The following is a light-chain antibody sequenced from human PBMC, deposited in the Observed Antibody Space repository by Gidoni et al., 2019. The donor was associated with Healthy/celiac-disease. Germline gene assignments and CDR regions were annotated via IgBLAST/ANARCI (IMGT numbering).Light chain of an antibody. Sequence: DIQMTQSPSSLSASVGDRVTITCRASQSISSYLNWYQQKPGKAPKLLIYAASSLQSGVPSRFSGRGSGKDFTLTISSLQPEDFATYYCQPSYSTPQTFGQGAKLEIK. J-gene: IGKJ2*01. CDR2: AAS. CDR3: QPSYSTPQT. CDR1: QSISSY. V-gene: IGKV1-39*01.